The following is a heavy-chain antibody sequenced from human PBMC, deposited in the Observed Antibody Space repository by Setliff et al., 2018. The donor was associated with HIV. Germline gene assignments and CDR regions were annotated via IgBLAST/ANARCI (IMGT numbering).Heavy chain of an antibody. J-gene: IGHJ6*02. CDR1: GFTFSGFW. CDR2: IEQDGSEK. D-gene: IGHD4-4*01. Sequence: PGGSLRLSCAASGFTFSGFWMSWVRQAPGKGLEWVANIEQDGSEKYYVDSVRGRFTISRDNAKNSLYLQMNSLRAEDTAVYYCARDLGYSNYYYYYAMDVWGQGTTVTVSS. V-gene: IGHV3-7*01. CDR3: ARDLGYSNYYYYYAMDV.